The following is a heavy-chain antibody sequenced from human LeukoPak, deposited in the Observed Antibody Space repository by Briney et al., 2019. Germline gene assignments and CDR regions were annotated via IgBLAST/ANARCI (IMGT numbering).Heavy chain of an antibody. D-gene: IGHD3-3*01. CDR3: AGQISDYYYYYIDV. CDR1: GGSISSGDYY. V-gene: IGHV4-39*01. CDR2: VYYSGTT. J-gene: IGHJ6*03. Sequence: TSETLSLTCTVSGGSISSGDYYWSWIRQPPGKGLEWIGTVYYSGTTYYNPSLESRVTISEDTSKNQFSLTLRSVTAADTAVYYCAGQISDYYYYYIDVWGKGTTVTVSS.